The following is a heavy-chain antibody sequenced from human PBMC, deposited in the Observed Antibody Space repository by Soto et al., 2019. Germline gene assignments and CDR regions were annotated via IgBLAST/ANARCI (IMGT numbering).Heavy chain of an antibody. CDR1: RVTLEAYS. CDR2: TSGDSGSS. V-gene: IGHV3-9*01. J-gene: IGHJ6*02. Sequence: PSGALRLYCAAARVTLEAYSLQWARHLPVKNLERDAGTSGDSGSSGFADTVRGRFTVSRDNAKNSLFLQMSSLRDEDTAVYFCAREDIVVVPDAYYYYGMDVWGQRTTVTVSS. D-gene: IGHD2-2*01. CDR3: AREDIVVVPDAYYYYGMDV.